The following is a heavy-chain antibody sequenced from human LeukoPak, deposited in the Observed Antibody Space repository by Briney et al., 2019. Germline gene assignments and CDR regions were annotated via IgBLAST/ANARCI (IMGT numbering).Heavy chain of an antibody. CDR1: GFTFSSYW. V-gene: IGHV3-7*01. CDR3: ARVPGYCGGDCYFDY. J-gene: IGHJ4*02. D-gene: IGHD2-21*02. Sequence: GGSLRLSCAASGFTFSSYWMSWVRQAPGKGLEWVANIKQDGSEKYYVDSVKGRFTISRDNAKNSLYLQMNSLRAEDTAVYCCARVPGYCGGDCYFDYWGQGTLVTVSS. CDR2: IKQDGSEK.